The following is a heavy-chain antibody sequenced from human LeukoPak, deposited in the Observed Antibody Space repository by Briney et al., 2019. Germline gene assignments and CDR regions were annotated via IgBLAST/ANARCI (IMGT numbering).Heavy chain of an antibody. J-gene: IGHJ3*02. V-gene: IGHV4-59*08. CDR2: IYYTGSA. D-gene: IGHD1-26*01. CDR1: DGSISSYY. CDR3: ARPEVGANGAFDI. Sequence: SETLSLTGTVSDGSISSYYWNWIRQPPGKGLEGIGYIYYTGSATYNPSLKSRVTISVDTSKNQFSLKLSSVTAADTAVYYCARPEVGANGAFDIWGQGTMVTVSS.